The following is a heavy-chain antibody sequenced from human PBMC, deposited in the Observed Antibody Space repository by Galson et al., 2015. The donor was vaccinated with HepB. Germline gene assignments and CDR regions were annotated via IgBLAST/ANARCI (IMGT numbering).Heavy chain of an antibody. CDR2: ISASGGTT. CDR3: AKGYCTSTTCFYGMDV. D-gene: IGHD2-2*01. CDR1: GFTFGRYV. Sequence: SLRLSCAASGFTFGRYVMSWVRQAPGKGLEWVSGISASGGTTYYADSVKGRSSISRDNSENTLSLQINSLRAEDTAVYHCAKGYCTSTTCFYGMDVWGQGTTVIVSS. J-gene: IGHJ6*02. V-gene: IGHV3-23*01.